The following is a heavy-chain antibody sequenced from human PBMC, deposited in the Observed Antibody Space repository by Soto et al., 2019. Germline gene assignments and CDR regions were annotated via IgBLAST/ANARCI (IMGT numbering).Heavy chain of an antibody. CDR2: ITSNGDST. J-gene: IGHJ4*02. V-gene: IGHV3-23*01. CDR3: AKDSPSYTPLNFYFDS. CDR1: GFDFNRYA. D-gene: IGHD2-2*02. Sequence: PGGSLRLSCAAFGFDFNRYAMTLVRQSPGKGLQWVSSITSNGDSTYYADSVKGRFTTSRDNSKNTLYLQMNSLRDDDTAVFYCAKDSPSYTPLNFYFDSWCQGTLVTVSS.